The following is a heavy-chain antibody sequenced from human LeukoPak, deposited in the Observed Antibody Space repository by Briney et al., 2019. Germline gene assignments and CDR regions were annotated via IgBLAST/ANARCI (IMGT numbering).Heavy chain of an antibody. D-gene: IGHD3-9*01. CDR3: ARSTILTGNEPDY. CDR1: GFTFSSYG. Sequence: PGGSLRLSCAASGFTFSSYGMHWVRQAPGKGLEWVAVIWYDGSNKYYADSVKGRFTISRDNSKNTLYLQMNSLRAEDTAVYYCARSTILTGNEPDYWGQGTLVTVS. CDR2: IWYDGSNK. V-gene: IGHV3-33*01. J-gene: IGHJ4*02.